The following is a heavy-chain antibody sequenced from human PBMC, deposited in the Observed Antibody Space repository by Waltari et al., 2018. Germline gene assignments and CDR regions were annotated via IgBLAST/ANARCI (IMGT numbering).Heavy chain of an antibody. CDR1: GYSISSGYY. D-gene: IGHD2-15*01. CDR2: IYHSGGT. Sequence: QVQLQESGPGLVKPSETLSLTCAVSGYSISSGYYWGWIRQPPGKGLEWIGSIYHSGGTYYNPSLKSRVTISVDTSKNQFSLKLSSVTAADTAVYYCARQVVVAADYYYYGMDVWGQGTTVTVSS. CDR3: ARQVVVAADYYYYGMDV. V-gene: IGHV4-38-2*01. J-gene: IGHJ6*02.